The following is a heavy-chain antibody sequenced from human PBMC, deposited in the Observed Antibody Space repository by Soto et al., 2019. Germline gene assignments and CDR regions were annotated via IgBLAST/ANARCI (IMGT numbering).Heavy chain of an antibody. D-gene: IGHD3-22*01. CDR2: IIPIFGTA. CDR1: GGTSSSYA. V-gene: IGHV1-69*06. Sequence: QVQLVQSGAEVKKPGSSVKVSCKASGGTSSSYAISWVRQAPGQGLEWMGGIIPIFGTANYAQKFQGRVTITADKSTSTAYMELSSLRSEDTAVYYCARDDLEDDSSGYYYGMDVWGQGTTVTVSS. CDR3: ARDDLEDDSSGYYYGMDV. J-gene: IGHJ6*02.